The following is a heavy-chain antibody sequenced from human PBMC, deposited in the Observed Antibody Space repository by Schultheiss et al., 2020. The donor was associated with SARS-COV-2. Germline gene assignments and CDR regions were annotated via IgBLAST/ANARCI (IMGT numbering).Heavy chain of an antibody. Sequence: ASVKVSCKASGYTFTSYGISWVRQAPGQGLEWMGWINPNSGGTNYAQKFQGRVTMTRDTSISTAYMELIRLRSDDTAVYYCARVPGDPRVYYYYMDVWGQGTTVTVSS. V-gene: IGHV1-2*02. J-gene: IGHJ6*02. D-gene: IGHD4-17*01. CDR1: GYTFTSYG. CDR3: ARVPGDPRVYYYYMDV. CDR2: INPNSGGT.